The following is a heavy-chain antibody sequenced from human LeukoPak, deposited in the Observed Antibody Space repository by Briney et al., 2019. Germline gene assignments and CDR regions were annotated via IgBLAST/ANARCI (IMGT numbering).Heavy chain of an antibody. J-gene: IGHJ5*02. CDR3: ARGITIFGLVPFDP. D-gene: IGHD3-3*01. Sequence: SETLSLTCTVSGGSISSSSYYWGWIRQPPGKGLEWIGSIYYSGSTYYNPSLKSRVTISVDTSKNQFSLKLSSVTAADTAVYYCARGITIFGLVPFDPWGQGTLVTVSS. CDR1: GGSISSSSYY. CDR2: IYYSGST. V-gene: IGHV4-39*01.